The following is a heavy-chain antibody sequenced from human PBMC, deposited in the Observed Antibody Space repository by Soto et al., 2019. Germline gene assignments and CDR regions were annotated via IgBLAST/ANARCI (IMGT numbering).Heavy chain of an antibody. D-gene: IGHD3-10*01. J-gene: IGHJ3*02. Sequence: EVQLVESGGGLVQPGRSLRLSCAASGFTFDDYAMHWVRQAPGKGLEWVSGISWNSGSIGYADSVKGRFTISRDNAKNSLYLQMNSLRAEDTALYYCAKDIDYYGSGSYYNLAFDIWGQGTMVTVSS. V-gene: IGHV3-9*01. CDR1: GFTFDDYA. CDR3: AKDIDYYGSGSYYNLAFDI. CDR2: ISWNSGSI.